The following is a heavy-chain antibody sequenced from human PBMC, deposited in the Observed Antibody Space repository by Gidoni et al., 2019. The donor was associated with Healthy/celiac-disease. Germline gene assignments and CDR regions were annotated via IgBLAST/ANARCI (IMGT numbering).Heavy chain of an antibody. D-gene: IGHD5-18*01. Sequence: QVQLQQWGAGLLKPSETLSLTCAVYGWSFSGYSWSWIRQPPGKGLEWIGEINHSGSTTYNPSLKSRVTISVDTSKNQSSLKLSSVTAADTAVYYCARGRGIQLWFVIDYWGQGTLVTVSS. J-gene: IGHJ4*02. CDR2: INHSGST. V-gene: IGHV4-34*01. CDR1: GWSFSGYS. CDR3: ARGRGIQLWFVIDY.